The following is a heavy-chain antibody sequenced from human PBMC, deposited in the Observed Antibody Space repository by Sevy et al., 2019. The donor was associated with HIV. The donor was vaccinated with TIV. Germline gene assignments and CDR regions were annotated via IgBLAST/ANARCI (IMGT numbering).Heavy chain of an antibody. D-gene: IGHD6-19*01. CDR2: FYYSEST. J-gene: IGHJ4*02. CDR3: ARAFRAVAGSYYFDY. V-gene: IGHV4-39*01. Sequence: SETLSLICTVSGGSISISSYYWGWIRQPSGKGLEWIGSFYYSESTYYNPSLKSRVTISVDTSKNQFSLKLSSVTAADTAVYYCARAFRAVAGSYYFDYWGQGTLVTVSS. CDR1: GGSISISSYY.